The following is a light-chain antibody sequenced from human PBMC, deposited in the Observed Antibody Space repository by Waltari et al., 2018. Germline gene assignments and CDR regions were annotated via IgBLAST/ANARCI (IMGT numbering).Light chain of an antibody. V-gene: IGLV3-21*02. J-gene: IGLJ2*01. CDR3: QVWDSNSDHYVV. CDR2: DDS. Sequence: SYVLTQPPSVSVAPGQTARITCGGDKIGGKSVHWYQQKPGQAPVLVVHDDSDRPSGIPERLSGSNSGNTATLTISRVEAGDEADYYYQVWDSNSDHYVVFGGGTKLTVL. CDR1: KIGGKS.